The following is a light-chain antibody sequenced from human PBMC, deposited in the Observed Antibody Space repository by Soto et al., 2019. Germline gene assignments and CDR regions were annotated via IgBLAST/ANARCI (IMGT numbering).Light chain of an antibody. CDR3: QAWDSSTLYV. V-gene: IGLV3-1*01. CDR2: QDN. CDR1: KLGDRY. Sequence: SYELTQPPSVSVSPGQTASITCSGAKLGDRYAAWYQQKPGQSPVFVIYQDNKRPSGLPERISGSNSGNSATLTICGTQSMDEADYYCQAWDSSTLYVFGTGTKLTVL. J-gene: IGLJ1*01.